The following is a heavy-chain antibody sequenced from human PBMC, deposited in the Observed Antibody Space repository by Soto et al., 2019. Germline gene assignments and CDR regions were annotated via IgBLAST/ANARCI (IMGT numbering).Heavy chain of an antibody. CDR1: GFTFSGSW. CDR3: ARDNWNYDC. D-gene: IGHD1-7*01. CDR2: MNQEGSEK. V-gene: IGHV3-7*03. J-gene: IGHJ4*02. Sequence: EVQLVESGGGLVQPGGSLRLSCAASGFTFSGSWMTWVRQAPGKGLEWVASMNQEGSEKQYVDSVKGRFIISRDNAKNSLFLQMNSLRAGDTAVYYCARDNWNYDCWGQGTLVTVSS.